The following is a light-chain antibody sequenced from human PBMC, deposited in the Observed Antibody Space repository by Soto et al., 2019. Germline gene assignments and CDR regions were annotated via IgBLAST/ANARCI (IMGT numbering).Light chain of an antibody. V-gene: IGKV3-11*01. Sequence: EIVLTQSPATLSLSPGERATLSCRASQSVSSYFAWYQQKPGQAPRLLIYDASNRATGIPARFSGSASGTDFTLTISSLEPEDFAVYYCQQRSNWSMYTFGQGTKLEIK. CDR2: DAS. J-gene: IGKJ2*01. CDR1: QSVSSY. CDR3: QQRSNWSMYT.